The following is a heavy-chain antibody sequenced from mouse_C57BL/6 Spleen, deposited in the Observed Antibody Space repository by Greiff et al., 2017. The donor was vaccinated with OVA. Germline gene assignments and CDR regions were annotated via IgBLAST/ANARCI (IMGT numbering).Heavy chain of an antibody. V-gene: IGHV5-4*03. Sequence: EVMLVESGGGLVKPGGSLKLSCAASGFTFSSYAMSWVRQTPEKRLEWVATISDGGSYTYYPDNVKGRFTISRDNAKNNLYLQMSHLKSEDTAMYYCARSGDYDGFDYWGQGTTLTVSS. J-gene: IGHJ2*01. CDR3: ARSGDYDGFDY. CDR2: ISDGGSYT. D-gene: IGHD2-4*01. CDR1: GFTFSSYA.